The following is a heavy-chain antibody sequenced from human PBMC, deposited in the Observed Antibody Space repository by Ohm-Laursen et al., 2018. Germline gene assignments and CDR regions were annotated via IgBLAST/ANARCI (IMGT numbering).Heavy chain of an antibody. Sequence: GSLRLSCTASGFPFYSSWMTWVRQAPGKGLEWVANMNHDGRESNYVDSVKGRFTISRDNAKNALYLQMNSLRAEDTGVYYCARGRSGSDPRDYFDYWGQGTLVTVSS. V-gene: IGHV3-7*04. J-gene: IGHJ4*02. CDR2: MNHDGRES. CDR3: ARGRSGSDPRDYFDY. CDR1: GFPFYSSW. D-gene: IGHD1-26*01.